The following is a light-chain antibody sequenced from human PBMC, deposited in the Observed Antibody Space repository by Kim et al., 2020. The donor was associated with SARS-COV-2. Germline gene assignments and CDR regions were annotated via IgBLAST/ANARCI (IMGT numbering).Light chain of an antibody. Sequence: EIVLTQSPGTLSLSPGERATLSCRASQSVSSNYLAWYQQKPGQAPRLLIYAASSRATGIPDRFSGSGSGTDFTLTISRLEPEDFAVYYCQQCSSSPYTFGQGTKLEI. CDR2: AAS. J-gene: IGKJ2*01. CDR1: QSVSSNY. CDR3: QQCSSSPYT. V-gene: IGKV3-20*01.